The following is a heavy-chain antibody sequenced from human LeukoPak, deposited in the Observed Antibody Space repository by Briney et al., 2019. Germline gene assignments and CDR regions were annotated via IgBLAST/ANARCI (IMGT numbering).Heavy chain of an antibody. CDR1: GITLSNYG. CDR2: LSGSGGGT. J-gene: IGHJ4*02. Sequence: GGSLRLSCAVSGITLSNYGMSWVRQAPGKGLEWVAGLSGSGGGTNYADSVQGRFTISRDNPKNTLYLQMNSLRAEDTAVYFCAKRGVVIRVFLVGFHKEAYYFDSWGQGALVTVSS. V-gene: IGHV3-23*01. D-gene: IGHD3-10*01. CDR3: AKRGVVIRVFLVGFHKEAYYFDS.